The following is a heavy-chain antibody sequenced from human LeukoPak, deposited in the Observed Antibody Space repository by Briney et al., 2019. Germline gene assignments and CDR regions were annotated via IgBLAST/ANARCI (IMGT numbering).Heavy chain of an antibody. CDR1: DGLTNNYY. D-gene: IGHD1-26*01. J-gene: IGHJ4*02. Sequence: PSETLSLTCSVSDGLTNNYYWTWIRQPPGKGLEWIGYVYNSGNTNYNPSLKSRVTISVDTSKNQFFLKLNSVTAADTAVYYCARGRPYSGGYHLDYWGQGTLVTVSA. CDR2: VYNSGNT. CDR3: ARGRPYSGGYHLDY. V-gene: IGHV4-59*08.